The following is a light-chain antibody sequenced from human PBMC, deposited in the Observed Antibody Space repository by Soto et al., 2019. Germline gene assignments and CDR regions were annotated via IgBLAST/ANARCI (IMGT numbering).Light chain of an antibody. CDR2: GVS. J-gene: IGKJ3*01. Sequence: NTPPPGTLSLTAWKRATLSCRASQSVRSYLAWYQQKTGKAPRILIYGVSTRATGIPARFSGSESGTEFIFTISCLQFEDFAVYYCQQYNDWPFTVGPGSKVDIK. CDR1: QSVRSY. CDR3: QQYNDWPFT. V-gene: IGKV3-15*01.